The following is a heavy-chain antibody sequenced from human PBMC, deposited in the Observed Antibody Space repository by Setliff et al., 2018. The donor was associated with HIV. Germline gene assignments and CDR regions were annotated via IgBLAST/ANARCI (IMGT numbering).Heavy chain of an antibody. D-gene: IGHD6-13*01. CDR3: ARDDPYSSSWYPLFDY. J-gene: IGHJ4*02. V-gene: IGHV3-33*01. CDR2: IWYDGSNK. CDR1: GFTFSSYG. Sequence: GSLRLSCAASGFTFSSYGMHWVRQAPGKGLEWVAVIWYDGSNKYYADSVKGRFTISRDNSKNTLYLQMNSLRAEDTAVYYCARDDPYSSSWYPLFDYWGQGTLVTVSS.